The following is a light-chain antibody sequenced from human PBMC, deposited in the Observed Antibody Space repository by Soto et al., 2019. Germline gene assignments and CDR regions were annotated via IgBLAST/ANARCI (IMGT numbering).Light chain of an antibody. J-gene: IGKJ1*01. V-gene: IGKV3-15*01. CDR1: QSVSST. Sequence: EIVMTQSPATLSVSPGERATLSCRASQSVSSTLAWYQQKPGQAPRLLIYGASTRATGIPARFSGSGSGTEFTLTISSLQSEDFAVYYCQHYNNWPRTFGQATKVEIK. CDR2: GAS. CDR3: QHYNNWPRT.